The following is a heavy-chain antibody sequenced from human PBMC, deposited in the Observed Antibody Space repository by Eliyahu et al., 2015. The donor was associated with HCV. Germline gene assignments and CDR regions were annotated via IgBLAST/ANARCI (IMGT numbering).Heavy chain of an antibody. V-gene: IGHV1-2*02. CDR1: GYTFXGYY. J-gene: IGHJ4*02. Sequence: QVQLVQSGAEVKKPGASVXXSCKASGYTFXGYYXHWVRQAPGQGLEWMGWINPNSGGTNYAQKFQSRVTMTRDTSISTAYMELSRLRSDDTAVYYCARGRVTRIAAAGTSHWGQGTLVTVSS. CDR3: ARGRVTRIAAAGTSH. CDR2: INPNSGGT. D-gene: IGHD6-13*01.